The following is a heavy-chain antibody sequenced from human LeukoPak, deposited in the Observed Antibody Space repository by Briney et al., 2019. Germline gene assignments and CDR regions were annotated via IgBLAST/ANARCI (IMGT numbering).Heavy chain of an antibody. CDR1: GFTLSSHW. J-gene: IGHJ6*02. CDR2: IKEDGSKK. D-gene: IGHD6-13*01. Sequence: GGSLRLSCAASGFTLSSHWMTWVRQAPGKGLEWVANIKEDGSKKNYVDSVKGRFTISKDNSKNTVYLQMSSLRVDDTAVYYCAKAASSSWPSYYYGMDVWGQGTTVTVSS. CDR3: AKAASSSWPSYYYGMDV. V-gene: IGHV3-7*03.